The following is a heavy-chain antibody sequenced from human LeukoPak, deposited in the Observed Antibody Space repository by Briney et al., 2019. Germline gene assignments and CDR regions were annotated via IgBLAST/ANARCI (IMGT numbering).Heavy chain of an antibody. D-gene: IGHD2-2*01. J-gene: IGHJ4*02. CDR3: ARGGYCSSTSCYPFDY. CDR2: IIPIFGTA. Sequence: SVKVSCKASGGTFSSYAISWVRQAPGQGLEWMGGIIPIFGTANYAQKFQGRVTITTDESTSTAYMELSSLRSGDTAVYYCARGGYCSSTSCYPFDYWGQGTLVTVSS. V-gene: IGHV1-69*05. CDR1: GGTFSSYA.